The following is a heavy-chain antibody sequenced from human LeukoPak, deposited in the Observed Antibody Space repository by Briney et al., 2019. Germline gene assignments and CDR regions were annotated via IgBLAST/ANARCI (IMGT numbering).Heavy chain of an antibody. D-gene: IGHD3-3*01. CDR1: GYTFTSYA. Sequence: GASVKVSCKASGYTFTSYAMNWVRQAPGQGLEWMGWINTNTGNPTYAQGFTGRFVFSLDTSVSTAYLQISSLKAEDIAVYYCARGASVLRFLEWLPKALFDYWGQGTLVTVSS. CDR2: INTNTGNP. CDR3: ARGASVLRFLEWLPKALFDY. J-gene: IGHJ4*02. V-gene: IGHV7-4-1*02.